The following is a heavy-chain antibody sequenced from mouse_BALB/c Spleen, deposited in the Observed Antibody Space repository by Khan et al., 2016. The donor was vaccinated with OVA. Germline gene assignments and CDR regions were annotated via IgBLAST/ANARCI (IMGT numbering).Heavy chain of an antibody. Sequence: VQLQESGAEQAKPGASVKMSCKTSGYTFSSYWMHWVKQRPGQGLEWIGYINPTSGYTEYNEKFKDKATLSADKSSSTAYMQLPSLTSEDSAVYYCARDRIDYWGQGTTLTVSS. CDR1: GYTFSSYW. J-gene: IGHJ2*01. V-gene: IGHV1-7*01. CDR2: INPTSGYT. CDR3: ARDRIDY.